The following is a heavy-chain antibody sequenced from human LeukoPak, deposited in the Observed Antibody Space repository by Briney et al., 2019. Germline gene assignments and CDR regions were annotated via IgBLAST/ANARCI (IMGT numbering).Heavy chain of an antibody. CDR1: GDSVSSNSAA. CDR2: TYYRSKWSD. D-gene: IGHD4-17*01. CDR3: ARGRVTTIANYYYYYIDV. Sequence: SQTLSLTCAISGDSVSSNSAAWTWIRQSPSRGLEWLGRTYYRSKWSDDYAVSVKSRITINSDTSKNQFSLHLNSVTPEDTAVYYCARGRVTTIANYYYYYIDVWGEGTTVTVSS. V-gene: IGHV6-1*01. J-gene: IGHJ6*03.